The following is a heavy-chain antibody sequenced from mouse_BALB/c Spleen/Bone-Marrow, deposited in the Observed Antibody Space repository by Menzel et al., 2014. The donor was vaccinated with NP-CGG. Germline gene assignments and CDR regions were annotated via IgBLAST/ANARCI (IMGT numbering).Heavy chain of an antibody. J-gene: IGHJ3*01. D-gene: IGHD2-4*01. Sequence: VQLQQSGAELVKPGASVKLSCTAPGFNIKDTYMHWVKQRPEQGLEWIGRIDPANGNTKYDPKFQGKATITADTSSNTAYLQLSSLTSEDTAVYYCARWGITTGFAYWGQGTLVTVSA. CDR1: GFNIKDTY. CDR2: IDPANGNT. CDR3: ARWGITTGFAY. V-gene: IGHV14-3*02.